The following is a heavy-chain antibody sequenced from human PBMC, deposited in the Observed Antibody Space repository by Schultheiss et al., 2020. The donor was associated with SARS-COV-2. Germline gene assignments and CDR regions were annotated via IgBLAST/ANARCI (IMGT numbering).Heavy chain of an antibody. CDR1: GFSLSTSGMC. CDR3: AGGSYYHYYYGMDV. CDR2: IDWDDDK. V-gene: IGHV2-70*11. Sequence: SGPTLVKPTQTLTLTCTFSGFSLSTSGMCVSWIRQPPGKALEWLARIDWDDDKYYSTSLKTRLTISKDTSKNQVVLTMTNMDPVDTATYYCAGGSYYHYYYGMDVWGQGTTVTVSS. D-gene: IGHD1-26*01. J-gene: IGHJ6*02.